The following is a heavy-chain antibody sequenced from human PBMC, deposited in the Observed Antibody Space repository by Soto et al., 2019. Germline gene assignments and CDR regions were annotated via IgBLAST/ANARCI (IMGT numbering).Heavy chain of an antibody. CDR3: ASNTRNGYNLEY. CDR1: GDSISSGGYS. Sequence: QLQLQESGSGLGKPSQTLSLTCAVSGDSISSGGYSWNWIRQPPGKGLEWIGNIYHSGGADYNPSPKSRLTNPVDSTTNHFSPKRPSVTAQDKAMYFCASNTRNGYNLEYWGQGTLLTVSS. J-gene: IGHJ4*02. CDR2: IYHSGGA. V-gene: IGHV4-30-2*01. D-gene: IGHD5-18*01.